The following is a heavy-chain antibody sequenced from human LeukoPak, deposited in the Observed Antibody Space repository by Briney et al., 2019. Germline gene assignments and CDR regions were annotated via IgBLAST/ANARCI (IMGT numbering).Heavy chain of an antibody. Sequence: SETLSLTCTVSGGSISSYYWSWIRQPPGKGLEWIGYIFYSGSTTYNPSLKSRVTISVDTSENQFSLKLSSVTAADTAMYYCARISGGSGSYYYFDYWGQGTLVTVSS. D-gene: IGHD1-26*01. CDR2: IFYSGST. J-gene: IGHJ4*02. CDR3: ARISGGSGSYYYFDY. V-gene: IGHV4-59*01. CDR1: GGSISSYY.